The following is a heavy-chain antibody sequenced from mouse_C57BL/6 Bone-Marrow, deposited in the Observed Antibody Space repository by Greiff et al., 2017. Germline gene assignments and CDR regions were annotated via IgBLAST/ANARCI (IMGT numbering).Heavy chain of an antibody. J-gene: IGHJ4*01. CDR1: GYTFTNYW. D-gene: IGHD3-3*01. CDR3: ARKGAVYYAMDY. Sequence: QVQLQQSGAELVRPGASVKMSCKASGYTFTNYWIGWAKQRPGHGLEWIGDIYPGGGFTNYNEKFKGKATLTADKSSSTAYMQFSSLTSEDSASYYCARKGAVYYAMDYWGQGTSVTGSS. V-gene: IGHV1-63*01. CDR2: IYPGGGFT.